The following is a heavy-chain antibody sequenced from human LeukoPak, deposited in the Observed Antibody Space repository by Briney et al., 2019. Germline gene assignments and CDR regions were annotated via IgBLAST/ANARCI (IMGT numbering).Heavy chain of an antibody. CDR3: AKDKASITIFGVVTSNWFDP. CDR2: ISGSGGST. V-gene: IGHV3-23*01. Sequence: GGSLRLSCAASGFTFSSYAMSWVRQAPGKGLEWVSAISGSGGSTYYADSVKGRFTISRDNSKNTLYLQMNSLRAEDTAVYYCAKDKASITIFGVVTSNWFDPWGQGTLVTVSS. CDR1: GFTFSSYA. D-gene: IGHD3-3*01. J-gene: IGHJ5*02.